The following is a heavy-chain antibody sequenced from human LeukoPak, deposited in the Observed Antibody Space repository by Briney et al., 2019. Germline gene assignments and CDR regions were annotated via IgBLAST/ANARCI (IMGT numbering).Heavy chain of an antibody. CDR2: ISAYNGNT. CDR1: GYTFTSYG. CDR3: ARTPYSNYAYYYYMDV. J-gene: IGHJ6*03. Sequence: ASVKVSCKASGYTFTSYGISWVRQAPGQGLEWMGWISAYNGNTNYAQKLQGRVTMTTDTSTSTAYMELRSLRSDDTAVYYRARTPYSNYAYYYYMDVWGKGTTVTVSS. D-gene: IGHD4-11*01. V-gene: IGHV1-18*01.